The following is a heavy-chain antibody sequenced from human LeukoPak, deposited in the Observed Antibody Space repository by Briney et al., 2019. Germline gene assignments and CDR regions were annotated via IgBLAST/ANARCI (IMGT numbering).Heavy chain of an antibody. Sequence: PSETLSLTCSVSGGSISNLYWSWIRQPPGKRLEWIGYIYSNGATNYNPSLKSRVTMSVDTSKNQFSPKLNSVTAADTAVYYCARHVSGIYGSRGDFDYWGQGTLVTVSS. V-gene: IGHV4-59*08. CDR2: IYSNGAT. D-gene: IGHD3-10*01. CDR3: ARHVSGIYGSRGDFDY. CDR1: GGSISNLY. J-gene: IGHJ4*02.